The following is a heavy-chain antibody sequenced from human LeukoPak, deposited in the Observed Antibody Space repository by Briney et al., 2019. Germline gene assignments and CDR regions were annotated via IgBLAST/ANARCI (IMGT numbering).Heavy chain of an antibody. J-gene: IGHJ5*02. CDR3: ARDWSAYYYGSGRVGFDP. Sequence: ASVKVSCKASGYTFTGYYMHWVRQAPGQGLEWMGWINPNSGGTNYAQKFQGRVTMTRDTSISTAYMELSRLRSDDTAVYYCARDWSAYYYGSGRVGFDPWGQGTLVTVSS. D-gene: IGHD3-10*01. CDR2: INPNSGGT. CDR1: GYTFTGYY. V-gene: IGHV1-2*02.